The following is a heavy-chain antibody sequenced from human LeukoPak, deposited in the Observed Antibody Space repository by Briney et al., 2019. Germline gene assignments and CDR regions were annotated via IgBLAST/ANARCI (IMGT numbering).Heavy chain of an antibody. CDR1: GGSISSSDHY. D-gene: IGHD2-21*01. CDR3: ARRDSPSMFDY. Sequence: PSETLSLTCPVSGGSISSSDHYWGWIRQPPGKGLEWIGSIHYSGRTSYNPSLKSRVTISIDASKNQLSLRLNSVTAADAAVYYCARRDSPSMFDYWGQGTLVTVSS. CDR2: IHYSGRT. J-gene: IGHJ4*02. V-gene: IGHV4-39*01.